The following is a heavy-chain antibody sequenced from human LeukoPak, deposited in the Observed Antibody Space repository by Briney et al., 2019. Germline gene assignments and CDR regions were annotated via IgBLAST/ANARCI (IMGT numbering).Heavy chain of an antibody. CDR2: IWYDGSNK. CDR3: ARNALDSSGYYSYYFDY. CDR1: GFTFSSYC. Sequence: GSLRLFCATSGFTFSSYCMQWVRQAPGKGLEWGAGIWYDGSNKYYADSVKGRFTISRDNSKNTLYLQMNSLRAEDTAVYYCARNALDSSGYYSYYFDYWGQGTLVTVSS. D-gene: IGHD3-22*01. V-gene: IGHV3-33*01. J-gene: IGHJ4*02.